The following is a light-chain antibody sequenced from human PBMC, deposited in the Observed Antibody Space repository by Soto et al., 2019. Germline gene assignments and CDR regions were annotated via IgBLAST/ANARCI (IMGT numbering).Light chain of an antibody. V-gene: IGKV3-11*01. CDR3: QLRGNRPIP. CDR2: DAS. CDR1: QSVSIN. J-gene: IGKJ5*01. Sequence: AAVSLYKEERATISGRAIQSVSINLAWDQQTPGQAPRLLIYDASNRATGIPARFSGSGSGTDFTLTISSLEPEDCAVYYCQLRGNRPIPFGQGTLLDI.